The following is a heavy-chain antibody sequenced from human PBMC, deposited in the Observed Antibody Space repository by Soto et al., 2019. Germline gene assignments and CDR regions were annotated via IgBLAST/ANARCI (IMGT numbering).Heavy chain of an antibody. V-gene: IGHV4-31*03. Sequence: SETLSLTCTVSGGSISSGGYYWSWIRQHPGKGLEWIGYIYYSGSTYYNPSLKSRVTISVDTSKNQFSLKLSSVTAADTAVYYCARDRRTGYDFWSGYSYYYYGMDVWGQGTTVT. J-gene: IGHJ6*02. D-gene: IGHD3-3*01. CDR1: GGSISSGGYY. CDR3: ARDRRTGYDFWSGYSYYYYGMDV. CDR2: IYYSGST.